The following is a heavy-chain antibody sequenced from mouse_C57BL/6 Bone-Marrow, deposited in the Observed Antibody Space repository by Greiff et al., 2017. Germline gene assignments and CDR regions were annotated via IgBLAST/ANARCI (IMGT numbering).Heavy chain of an antibody. D-gene: IGHD1-1*01. CDR3: ARGDYYGSSQAWFAY. V-gene: IGHV1-64*01. J-gene: IGHJ3*01. CDR1: GYTFTSYW. Sequence: QVQLQQPGAELVKPGASVKLSCKASGYTFTSYWMHWVKQRPGQGLEWIGMIHPNSGSTNYNEKFKSKATLTVDKSSSTAYMQLSSLTSEDSAVYYCARGDYYGSSQAWFAYWGQGTLVTVSA. CDR2: IHPNSGST.